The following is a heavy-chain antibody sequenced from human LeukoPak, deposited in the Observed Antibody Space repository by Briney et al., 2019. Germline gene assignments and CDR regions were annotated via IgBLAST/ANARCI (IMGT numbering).Heavy chain of an antibody. CDR1: GGTFSSYA. CDR2: IIPMFDTS. CDR3: AISQSGYYEH. J-gene: IGHJ4*02. Sequence: GASVKVSCKASGGTFSSYAISWVRQAPGQGLEWMGGIIPMFDTSYNEQKFEGRVTITADESTSTVYMELSSLSSEDTAAYYCAISQSGYYEHWGQGTLVTVSS. D-gene: IGHD5-18*01. V-gene: IGHV1-69*13.